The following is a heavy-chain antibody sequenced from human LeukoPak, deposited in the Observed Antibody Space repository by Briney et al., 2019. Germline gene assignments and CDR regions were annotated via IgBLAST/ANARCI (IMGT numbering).Heavy chain of an antibody. CDR1: GYTFTGYY. J-gene: IGHJ6*03. V-gene: IGHV1-18*04. CDR3: ARSKKDTAMAYYYYYYMDV. Sequence: ASVKVSCKASGYTFTGYYMHWVRQAPGQGLEWMGWISAYNGNTNYAQKLQGRVTMTTDTSTSTAYMELRSLRSDDTAVYYCARSKKDTAMAYYYYYYMDVWGKGTTVTVSS. D-gene: IGHD5-18*01. CDR2: ISAYNGNT.